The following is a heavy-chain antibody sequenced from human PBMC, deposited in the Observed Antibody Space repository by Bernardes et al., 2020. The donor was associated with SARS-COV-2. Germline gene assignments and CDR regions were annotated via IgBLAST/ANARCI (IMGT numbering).Heavy chain of an antibody. D-gene: IGHD5-18*01. CDR1: GASVSSGGYH. CDR3: ATYSGGAFDN. Sequence: SESLSLTCTVSGASVSSGGYHWTWLRQPPGQGLEWIGFIYYSGSATYSPSLKRRVTISVDTSKNQFSLKLTSVTAADTAMYYCATYSGGAFDNWGQGTMLTVSS. CDR2: IYYSGSA. J-gene: IGHJ3*02. V-gene: IGHV4-61*08.